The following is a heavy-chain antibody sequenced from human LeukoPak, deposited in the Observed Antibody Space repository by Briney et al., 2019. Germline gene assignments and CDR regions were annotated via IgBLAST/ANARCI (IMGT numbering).Heavy chain of an antibody. D-gene: IGHD3-22*01. CDR1: GGSMDENY. CDR2: IFSSGRT. Sequence: SDTLSLTCTVSGGSMDENYWSWIRQPPGKGLEWIAYIFSSGRTKYNPSLQSRATISVDTSKNHYSLRLGSVTAADTAVYYCVRHPPRDSSGNDAFDIWGPGTMVTVSS. J-gene: IGHJ3*02. V-gene: IGHV4-59*08. CDR3: VRHPPRDSSGNDAFDI.